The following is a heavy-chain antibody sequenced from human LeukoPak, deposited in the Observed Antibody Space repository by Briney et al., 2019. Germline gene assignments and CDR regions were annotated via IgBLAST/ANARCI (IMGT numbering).Heavy chain of an antibody. CDR3: ARGRVVQAARPAGYYYMDV. Sequence: ASVKVSCKASGYTFTSYDINWVRQATGQGLEWMGWMNPNSGNTGYAQKFQGRVTMTRNTSISTAYMELSSLRSEDTAVYYCARGRVVQAARPAGYYYMDVWGKGTTVTVSS. D-gene: IGHD6-6*01. V-gene: IGHV1-8*01. CDR2: MNPNSGNT. CDR1: GYTFTSYD. J-gene: IGHJ6*03.